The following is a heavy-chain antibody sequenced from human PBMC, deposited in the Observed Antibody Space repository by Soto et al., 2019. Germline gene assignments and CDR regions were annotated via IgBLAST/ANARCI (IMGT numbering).Heavy chain of an antibody. CDR2: ISYDGSNK. D-gene: IGHD6-6*01. CDR3: AKDASIAARLGTLDY. V-gene: IGHV3-30*18. Sequence: SLRLSCAASGFTFSSYGMHWVRQAPGKGLEWVAVISYDGSNKYYADSVKGRFTISRDNSKNTLYLQMNSLRAEDTAVYYCAKDASIAARLGTLDYWGQGTLVTVSS. J-gene: IGHJ4*02. CDR1: GFTFSSYG.